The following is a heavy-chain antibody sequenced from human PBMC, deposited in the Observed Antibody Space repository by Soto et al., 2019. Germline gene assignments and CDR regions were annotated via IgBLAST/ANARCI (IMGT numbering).Heavy chain of an antibody. J-gene: IGHJ3*02. CDR1: GFTVSSNY. D-gene: IGHD2-15*01. CDR3: ARDQRSCGSYSDAFDI. CDR2: IYSGGST. V-gene: IGHV3-53*04. Sequence: EVQLVESGGGLVQPGGSLRLSCAASGFTVSSNYMSWVRQAPGKGLEWVSVIYSGGSTYYADSVKGRFTISRHNSKNTLYIQMNSLRAENTAVYYFARDQRSCGSYSDAFDIWGQGTMVTVSS.